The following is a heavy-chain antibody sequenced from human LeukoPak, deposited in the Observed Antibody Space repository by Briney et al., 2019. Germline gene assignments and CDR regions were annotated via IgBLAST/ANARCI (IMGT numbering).Heavy chain of an antibody. CDR1: GGSISSYY. V-gene: IGHV4-4*07. CDR2: IYTSGST. J-gene: IGHJ3*02. D-gene: IGHD6-13*01. Sequence: SETLSLTCTVSGGSISSYYWSWIRQPAGKGLEWIGRIYTSGSTNYNPSLKSRVTISVDTSKNQFSLKLSSVTAADTAVYYCARDLERSSSWSNDAFDIWGQGTMVTVSS. CDR3: ARDLERSSSWSNDAFDI.